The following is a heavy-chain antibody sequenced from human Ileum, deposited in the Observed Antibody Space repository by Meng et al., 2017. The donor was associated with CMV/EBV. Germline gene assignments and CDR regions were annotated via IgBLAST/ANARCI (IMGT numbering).Heavy chain of an antibody. CDR2: INHKGNT. Sequence: QVQLQQWGAGLLKPSETLSLTCPVYGGSFIDYFWTWIRQSPGKGLEWIGEINHKGNTKYNPSLKSRVTISKETSKKQFSLRMTSVTAADTATYYCVRRGRGSEPWGQGTLVTVSS. D-gene: IGHD1-26*01. J-gene: IGHJ5*02. CDR3: VRRGRGSEP. V-gene: IGHV4-34*02. CDR1: GGSFIDYF.